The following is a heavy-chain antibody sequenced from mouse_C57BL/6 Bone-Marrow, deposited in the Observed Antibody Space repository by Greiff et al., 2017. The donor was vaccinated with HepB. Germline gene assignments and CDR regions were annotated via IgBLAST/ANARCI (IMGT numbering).Heavy chain of an antibody. CDR1: GFNIKDDY. Sequence: VQLQQSGAELVRPGASVKLSCTASGFNIKDDYMHWVKQRPEQGLEWIGWIDPENGDTEYASKFQGKATITADTSSNTAYLQRSSLTSEDTAVYYCTYYSNYWYFDVWGTGTTVTVSS. J-gene: IGHJ1*03. CDR3: TYYSNYWYFDV. V-gene: IGHV14-4*01. D-gene: IGHD2-5*01. CDR2: IDPENGDT.